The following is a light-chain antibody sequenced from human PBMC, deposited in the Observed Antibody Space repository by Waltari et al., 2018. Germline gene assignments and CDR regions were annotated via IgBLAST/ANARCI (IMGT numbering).Light chain of an antibody. Sequence: QLVLTQSPSASASLGASVKLTCTLSSGHSSNVIAWLQQQPEKGPRYLMRVNSDVSHSRGAEIPDRFSGSSSGAERYLPISSLQSEDEADYYCQTGGHGTWVFGGGTKLTVL. CDR1: SGHSSNV. V-gene: IGLV4-69*01. CDR3: QTGGHGTWV. CDR2: VNSDVSH. J-gene: IGLJ3*02.